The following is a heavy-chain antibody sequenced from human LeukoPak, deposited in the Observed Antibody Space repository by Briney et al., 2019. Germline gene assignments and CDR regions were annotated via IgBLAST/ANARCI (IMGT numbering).Heavy chain of an antibody. D-gene: IGHD3-22*01. Sequence: GGSLRLSCAASGFTFDDYGMSWVRQAPGKGLEWVSGINWNGGSTGYADSVKGRFTISRDNAKNSLYLQMNSLRAEDTALYHCARRANRESSGYHGAFDIWGQGTMVTVSS. CDR1: GFTFDDYG. CDR3: ARRANRESSGYHGAFDI. CDR2: INWNGGST. V-gene: IGHV3-20*01. J-gene: IGHJ3*02.